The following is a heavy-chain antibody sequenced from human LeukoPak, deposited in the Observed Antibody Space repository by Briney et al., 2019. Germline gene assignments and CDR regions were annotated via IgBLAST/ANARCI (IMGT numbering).Heavy chain of an antibody. D-gene: IGHD6-19*01. V-gene: IGHV3-53*01. J-gene: IGHJ4*02. CDR3: ARALFAHSSEWYAMGY. CDR2: IYSGGTT. CDR1: GFTFSSYS. Sequence: PGGSLRLSCAASGFTFSSYSKNWVRQAPGKGLEWVSVIYSGGTTHYADSVKGRFTISRDSSRNTVYLQMNSLRPEDTAVYYCARALFAHSSEWYAMGYWGQGTLVTVSS.